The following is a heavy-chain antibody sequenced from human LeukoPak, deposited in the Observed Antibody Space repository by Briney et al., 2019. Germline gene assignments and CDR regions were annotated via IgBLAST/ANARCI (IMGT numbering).Heavy chain of an antibody. CDR3: ARGFGVVVAAIDY. CDR1: GGSISSGSYY. D-gene: IGHD2-15*01. J-gene: IGHJ4*02. V-gene: IGHV4-61*02. Sequence: SQTLSLTCTVSGGSISSGSYYWSWIRQPAGKGLGWIGRIYTSGSTNYNPSLKSRVTISVDTSKNQFSLKLSSVTAADTAVYYCARGFGVVVAAIDYWGQGTLVTVSS. CDR2: IYTSGST.